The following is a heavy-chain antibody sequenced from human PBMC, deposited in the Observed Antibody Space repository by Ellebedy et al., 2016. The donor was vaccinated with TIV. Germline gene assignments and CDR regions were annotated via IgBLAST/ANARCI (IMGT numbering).Heavy chain of an antibody. CDR3: AREDSGSSRSFGY. V-gene: IGHV3-74*01. Sequence: PGGSLRLSCAASGFTFSSYWMHWVRQAPGKGLVWVSRINGDGSSTTYADSVKGRFTISRDNANNTLYLQMNRLRAEDTAVYYCAREDSGSSRSFGYWGQGTLVTVSS. CDR2: INGDGSST. CDR1: GFTFSSYW. J-gene: IGHJ4*02. D-gene: IGHD1-26*01.